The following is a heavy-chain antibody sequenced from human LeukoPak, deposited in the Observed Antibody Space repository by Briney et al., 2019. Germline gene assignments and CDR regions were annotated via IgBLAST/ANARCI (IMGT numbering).Heavy chain of an antibody. D-gene: IGHD3-22*01. CDR3: ASSVYYRGRVAN. J-gene: IGHJ4*02. Sequence: PSETLSLTCALYGGSFSGYYWSWIRQPPGKGLEWIGEINHRGSTNYNPSLKSRVTISVDTSKNQFSLKLSSVTAADTAVYYCASSVYYRGRVANWGEGTLVT. CDR2: INHRGST. V-gene: IGHV4-34*01. CDR1: GGSFSGYY.